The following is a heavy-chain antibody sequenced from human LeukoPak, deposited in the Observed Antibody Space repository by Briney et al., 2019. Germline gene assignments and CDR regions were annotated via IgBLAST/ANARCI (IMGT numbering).Heavy chain of an antibody. V-gene: IGHV3-23*01. D-gene: IGHD3-3*01. CDR2: VSGRGDST. CDR1: GFTFTSYP. CDR3: AKVMVFSDFWRGYHFEY. Sequence: PGGSLRLSCAASGFTFTSYPMSWVRQAPGRGLEWVSSVSGRGDSTYYTDSVKGRFTISRDNSKNTLYLQMNSLRAEDTAVYFCAKVMVFSDFWRGYHFEYWGQGTLVTVSS. J-gene: IGHJ4*02.